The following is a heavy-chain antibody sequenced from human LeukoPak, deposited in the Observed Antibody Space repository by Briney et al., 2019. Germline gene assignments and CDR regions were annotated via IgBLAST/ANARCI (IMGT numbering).Heavy chain of an antibody. V-gene: IGHV3-53*01. CDR3: ARGSSSGFGLDY. Sequence: GGSLRLSCAASGFTVSSNYMSWVRQPPGKGLEWVSVIYSTGSTYYAASVKGRFTISRDNSKSTLYLQMNSLRGEDTAVYYCARGSSSGFGLDYRGKGTLVTVSS. CDR2: IYSTGST. CDR1: GFTVSSNY. J-gene: IGHJ4*02. D-gene: IGHD6-19*01.